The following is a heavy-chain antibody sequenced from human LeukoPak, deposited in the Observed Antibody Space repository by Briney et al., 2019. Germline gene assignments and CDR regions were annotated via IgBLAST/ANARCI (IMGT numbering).Heavy chain of an antibody. CDR2: IRFDGTHK. CDR1: GFTFTNYG. V-gene: IGHV3-30*02. CDR3: PTPSSLRYGSGSPDY. J-gene: IGHJ4*02. D-gene: IGHD3-10*01. Sequence: GGSLRLSCVAFGFTFTNYGMHWVRQAPGKGLEWVAFIRFDGTHKYYADSVKGRFTISRDNSKNTLYLQMNSLTTDDTAVYYCPTPSSLRYGSGSPDYWGQGTLVTVSS.